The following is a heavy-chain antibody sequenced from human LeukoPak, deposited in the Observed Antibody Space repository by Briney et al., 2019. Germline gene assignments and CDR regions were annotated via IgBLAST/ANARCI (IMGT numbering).Heavy chain of an antibody. CDR1: GYSFTNYW. V-gene: IGHV5-51*01. Sequence: GESLKISCKGSGYSFTNYWIGWVRQMPGKGLEWMGIIYPGDSDTRYSPSFQGQVTISADKSISTAYLQWSSLKASDTAIYYCARRADRSFWYLDYWGQGTLVTVSS. J-gene: IGHJ4*02. CDR3: ARRADRSFWYLDY. CDR2: IYPGDSDT.